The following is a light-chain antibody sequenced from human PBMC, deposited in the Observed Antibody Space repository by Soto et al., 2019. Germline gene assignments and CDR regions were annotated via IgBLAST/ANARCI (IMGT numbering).Light chain of an antibody. CDR2: GAS. CDR1: QSISSN. CDR3: QQYYNWYT. V-gene: IGKV3-15*01. Sequence: EIMMTQSPATLSVSPGDRATFSCRASQSISSNLAWYQQKPGQAPRLLIYGASTRATGIPARFSGSGSGTEFTLAISCVQSEDFAVYCCQQYYNWYTFGQGTKLEIK. J-gene: IGKJ2*01.